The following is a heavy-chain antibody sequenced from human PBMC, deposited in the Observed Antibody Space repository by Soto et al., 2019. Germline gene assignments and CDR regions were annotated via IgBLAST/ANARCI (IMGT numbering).Heavy chain of an antibody. J-gene: IGHJ3*02. Sequence: SETLSLTCTVSGGSISSYYWSWIRQPPGKGLEWIGYIYYSGSTNYNPSLKSRVTISVDTSKNQFSLKLSSVTAADTAVYYCARPTSIAVAAFDIWGQGTMVTVSS. V-gene: IGHV4-59*08. CDR2: IYYSGST. CDR1: GGSISSYY. CDR3: ARPTSIAVAAFDI. D-gene: IGHD6-19*01.